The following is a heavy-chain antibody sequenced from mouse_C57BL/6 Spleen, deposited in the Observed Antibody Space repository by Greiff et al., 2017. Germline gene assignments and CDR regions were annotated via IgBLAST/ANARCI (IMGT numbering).Heavy chain of an antibody. Sequence: VQLQQSGPELVKPGASVKISCKASGYAFSSSWMNWVKQRPGKGLEWIGRIYPGDGDTNYNGKFKGKATLTADKSSSTAYMQLSSLTSEDSAVYFCARSLTLYYYDYWGQGTTLTVSS. V-gene: IGHV1-82*01. CDR3: ARSLTLYYYDY. D-gene: IGHD4-1*01. CDR1: GYAFSSSW. J-gene: IGHJ2*01. CDR2: IYPGDGDT.